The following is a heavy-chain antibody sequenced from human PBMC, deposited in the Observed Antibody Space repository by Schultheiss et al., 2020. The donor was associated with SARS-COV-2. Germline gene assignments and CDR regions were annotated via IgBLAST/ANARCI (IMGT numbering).Heavy chain of an antibody. CDR1: GYTFTSYA. J-gene: IGHJ4*02. CDR3: ARGKVAGGLPDH. CDR2: MNPNTGNT. D-gene: IGHD6-13*01. V-gene: IGHV1-8*02. Sequence: ASVKVSCKASGYTFTSYAMNWVRQAPGQGLEWMGWMNPNTGNTGYAQRFQGRVTMTRETSISTAYMELTSLRSDDTAVYYCARGKVAGGLPDHWGQGTLVTVSS.